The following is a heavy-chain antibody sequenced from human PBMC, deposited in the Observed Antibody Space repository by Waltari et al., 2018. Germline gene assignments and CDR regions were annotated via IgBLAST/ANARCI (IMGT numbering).Heavy chain of an antibody. CDR1: GFSNSGYW. CDR2: IHSEGRST. J-gene: IGHJ4*02. Sequence: EVQLVESGGGLVQPAGSLRLHWPASGFSNSGYWMHWARQAPGKGLVWVSRIHSEGRSTSYAGSVRGRFTISRDNAKNAVYLQMNSLRADDTAVYVCARDGLGSSHDYWGQGTLVTVSS. CDR3: ARDGLGSSHDY. V-gene: IGHV3-74*01. D-gene: IGHD6-6*01.